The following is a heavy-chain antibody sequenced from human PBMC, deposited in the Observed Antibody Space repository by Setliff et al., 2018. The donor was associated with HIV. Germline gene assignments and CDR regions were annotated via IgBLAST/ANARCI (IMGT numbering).Heavy chain of an antibody. CDR3: AKAPLTIVATGGEDC. Sequence: PGGSLRLSCAASGFPFSNYAMSWVRQASGKGLEWVSAISSGGGTYYADFVKGRFTISRDNSKNTLYLQMNSLRAEDTAVYYCAKAPLTIVATGGEDCWGQGTLVTVSS. CDR1: GFPFSNYA. J-gene: IGHJ4*02. V-gene: IGHV3-23*01. D-gene: IGHD6-13*01. CDR2: ISSGGGT.